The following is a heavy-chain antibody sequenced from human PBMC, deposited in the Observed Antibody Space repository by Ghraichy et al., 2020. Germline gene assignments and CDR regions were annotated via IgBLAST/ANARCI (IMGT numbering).Heavy chain of an antibody. J-gene: IGHJ4*02. Sequence: GKGREGSAYGDDDGSTDYNPGLKSRATISLDNSKSQFSLELTSVTAADTAVYYCARALNYVGFDYWGQGTLVTVSS. CDR2: GDDDGST. V-gene: IGHV4-30-2*01. D-gene: IGHD3-16*01. CDR3: ARALNYVGFDY.